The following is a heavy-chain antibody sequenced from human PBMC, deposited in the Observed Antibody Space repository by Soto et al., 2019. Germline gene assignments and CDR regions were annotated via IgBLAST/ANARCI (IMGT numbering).Heavy chain of an antibody. CDR1: GFTFSSYG. Sequence: QVQLVESGGGVVQPGRSLRLSCAASGFTFSSYGMHWVRQAPGKGLEWVAVISYDGSNKYYADSVKGRFTISRDNSKNTLYLQMNSLRAEDTAVYYCAKDGGYSSGWYYFDYWGQGTLVTVSS. V-gene: IGHV3-30*18. J-gene: IGHJ4*02. D-gene: IGHD6-19*01. CDR2: ISYDGSNK. CDR3: AKDGGYSSGWYYFDY.